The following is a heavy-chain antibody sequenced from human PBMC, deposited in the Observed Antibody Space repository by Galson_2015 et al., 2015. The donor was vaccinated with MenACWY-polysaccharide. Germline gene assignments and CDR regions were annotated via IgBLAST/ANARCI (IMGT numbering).Heavy chain of an antibody. CDR3: APIPLPAAMTFLDWFDP. CDR2: IIPILGIA. V-gene: IGHV1-69*04. D-gene: IGHD2-2*01. CDR1: GGTFSSYA. Sequence: SVKVSCKASGGTFSSYAISWVRQAPGQGLEWMGRIIPILGIANYAQKFQGRVTITADKSTSTAYMELSSLRSEDTAVYYCAPIPLPAAMTFLDWFDPWGQGTLVTVSS. J-gene: IGHJ5*02.